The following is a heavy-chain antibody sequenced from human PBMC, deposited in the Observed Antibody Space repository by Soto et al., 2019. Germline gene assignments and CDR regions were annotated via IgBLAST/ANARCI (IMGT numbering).Heavy chain of an antibody. V-gene: IGHV4-59*01. CDR2: IYYSGST. D-gene: IGHD3-10*01. CDR1: GGSISSYY. Sequence: SETLSLTCTVSGGSISSYYWSWIRQPPGKGLEWIGYIYYSGSTNYNPSLKSRVTISVDTSKNQFSLKLSSVTAADTAVYYCARVRGSGSYFVYYYYYMDVSGKGTTVTVS. CDR3: ARVRGSGSYFVYYYYYMDV. J-gene: IGHJ6*03.